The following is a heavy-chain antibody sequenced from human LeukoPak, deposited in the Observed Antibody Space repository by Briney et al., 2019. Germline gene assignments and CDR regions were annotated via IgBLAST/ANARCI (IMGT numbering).Heavy chain of an antibody. Sequence: ASVKVSCKASGYTFTDYYMYWVRQAPGQGLEWMGIINPSGGSTSYAQKFQGRVTMTRDTSTSTVYMELSSLRSEDTAVYYCASGEYCSSTSCSPRIDAFDIWGQGTMVTVSS. CDR1: GYTFTDYY. J-gene: IGHJ3*02. CDR2: INPSGGST. CDR3: ASGEYCSSTSCSPRIDAFDI. V-gene: IGHV1-46*01. D-gene: IGHD2-2*01.